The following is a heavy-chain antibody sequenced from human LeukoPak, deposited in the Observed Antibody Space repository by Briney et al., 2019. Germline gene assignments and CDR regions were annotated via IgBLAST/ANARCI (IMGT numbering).Heavy chain of an antibody. CDR1: GYTFTRYY. Sequence: ASVKVSCKASGYTFTRYYMHWVRQAPGQGLEWMGWINPNSGGTNYAQKFQGRVTMTRDTSISTAYMELSGLRSDDTAVYYCARDQSGSSGYSDYWGQGTLVTVSS. D-gene: IGHD3-22*01. V-gene: IGHV1-2*02. CDR3: ARDQSGSSGYSDY. J-gene: IGHJ4*02. CDR2: INPNSGGT.